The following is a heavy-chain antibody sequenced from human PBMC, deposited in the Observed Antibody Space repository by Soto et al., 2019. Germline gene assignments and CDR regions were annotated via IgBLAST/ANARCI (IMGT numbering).Heavy chain of an antibody. CDR2: IIPIFGTA. CDR3: AGGYSGSSPRGIYYYYGMDV. V-gene: IGHV1-69*13. CDR1: GGTFSSYA. J-gene: IGHJ6*02. Sequence: SVKVSCKASGGTFSSYAISWVRQAPGQGLEWMGGIIPIFGTANYAQKFQGRVTITADESTSTAYMELSSLRSEDTAVYYCAGGYSGSSPRGIYYYYGMDVWGQGTTVTVSS. D-gene: IGHD1-26*01.